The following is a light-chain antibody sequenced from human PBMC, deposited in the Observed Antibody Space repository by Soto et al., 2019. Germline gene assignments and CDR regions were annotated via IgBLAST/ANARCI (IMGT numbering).Light chain of an antibody. J-gene: IGLJ1*01. CDR1: SSDVGGYNF. CDR2: EVX. Sequence: QSALTQPPSASGSPGRSVTISCAGASSDVGGYNFVSWYQQHPGKAPKLLIYEVXXRPSGVPPRLSGSRSGNTASLTVSGLQAEDEADYYCSSYAGSNNIVSRNGTKVTVL. V-gene: IGLV2-8*01. CDR3: SSYAGSNNIV.